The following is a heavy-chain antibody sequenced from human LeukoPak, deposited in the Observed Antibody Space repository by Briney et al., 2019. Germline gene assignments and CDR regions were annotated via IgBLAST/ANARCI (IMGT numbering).Heavy chain of an antibody. Sequence: GGSLRLSCAASGFTFSSYAMSWVRQAPGKGLEWVSAISGSGGSTYYADSVKGRFTISRDNSKNTLYLQMNSLRAEDTAVYYCAKQAYYYDSSGYYHVYYFDYWGQGTLVTVSS. J-gene: IGHJ4*02. V-gene: IGHV3-23*01. CDR3: AKQAYYYDSSGYYHVYYFDY. D-gene: IGHD3-22*01. CDR1: GFTFSSYA. CDR2: ISGSGGST.